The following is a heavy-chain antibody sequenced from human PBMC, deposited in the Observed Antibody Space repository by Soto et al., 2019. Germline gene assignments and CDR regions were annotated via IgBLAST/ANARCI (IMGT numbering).Heavy chain of an antibody. CDR2: ISSSSSYI. Sequence: GGSLRLSCAASGFTFSSYSMNWVRQAPGKGLEWVSSISSSSSYIYYADSVKGRFTISRDNAKNSLYLQMNSLRAEDTAVYYCARSLMGYDFELPGNGMDVWGQGTTVTVSS. D-gene: IGHD5-12*01. CDR1: GFTFSSYS. V-gene: IGHV3-21*01. J-gene: IGHJ6*02. CDR3: ARSLMGYDFELPGNGMDV.